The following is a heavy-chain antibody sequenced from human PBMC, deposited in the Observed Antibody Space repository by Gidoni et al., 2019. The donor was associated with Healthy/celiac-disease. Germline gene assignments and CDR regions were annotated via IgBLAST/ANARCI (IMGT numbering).Heavy chain of an antibody. CDR2: ISGSGGST. Sequence: EVQLLESGGGLVQPGGSLRLSCAASGCTFSSYAMSWVRQDLGKVMGGVSAISGSGGSTYYGDSVKGRFTISRDNSKNTLYLQMNSLRAEDTAVYYCAKDAAWELLPYYYYYGMDVWGQGTTVTVSS. J-gene: IGHJ6*02. CDR1: GCTFSSYA. V-gene: IGHV3-23*01. CDR3: AKDAAWELLPYYYYYGMDV. D-gene: IGHD1-26*01.